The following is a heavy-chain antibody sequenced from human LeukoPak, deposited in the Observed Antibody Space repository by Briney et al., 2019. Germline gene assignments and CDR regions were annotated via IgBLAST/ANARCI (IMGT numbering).Heavy chain of an antibody. V-gene: IGHV7-4-1*02. CDR3: ARDRSMVRLPMDV. D-gene: IGHD3-10*01. J-gene: IGHJ6*02. Sequence: GASVKVSCKASGYGFTTFALTWVRQAPGQGLEWMEWINTHTGRPSYAQDFTGRFVFSLDTSVSTAYLQISSLKAEDTAVYYCARDRSMVRLPMDVWGQGTTVTVSS. CDR1: GYGFTTFA. CDR2: INTHTGRP.